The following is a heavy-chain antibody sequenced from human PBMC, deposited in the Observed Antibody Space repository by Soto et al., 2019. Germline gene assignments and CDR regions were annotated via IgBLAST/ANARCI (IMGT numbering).Heavy chain of an antibody. CDR2: ISSNSAYI. V-gene: IGHV3-21*01. J-gene: IGHJ5*02. CDR3: TRDASRDSSARGWFDP. Sequence: GGSLRLSCAASGFSFRSFTMNWVRQAPGKGLEWVSTISSNSAYIYYTDALRGRFTNCRDNTKNSLHIQMNSLRSEDTAVYYSTRDASRDSSARGWFDPWGPGTLVTVSS. D-gene: IGHD6-13*01. CDR1: GFSFRSFT.